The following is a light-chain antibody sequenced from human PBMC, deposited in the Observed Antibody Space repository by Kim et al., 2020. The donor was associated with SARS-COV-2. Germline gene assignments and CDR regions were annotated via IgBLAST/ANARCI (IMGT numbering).Light chain of an antibody. J-gene: IGLJ3*02. Sequence: QSVTISCAGVVVYIGRNYVHWSRQLPGTAPKLLIYKNNQRPSGVPGRFSGSKAGTSASLAISWLRSEDEADYYCSAGDESLSGRVVFGGGAQLTVL. CDR3: SAGDESLSGRVV. V-gene: IGLV1-47*01. CDR2: KNN. CDR1: VVYIGRNY.